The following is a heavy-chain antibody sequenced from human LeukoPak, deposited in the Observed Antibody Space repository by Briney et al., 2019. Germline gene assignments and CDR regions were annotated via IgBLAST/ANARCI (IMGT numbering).Heavy chain of an antibody. D-gene: IGHD4-17*01. CDR2: MFPDGRT. Sequence: PGGSLRLSCAVSGFSVNDNYMSWVRQAPGQGLQWVSVMFPDGRTYYADSVKGRFTISRDLARNTLLLQMHSLRADDPAVHYCARTNPVYGDYDYWGQGTLVTVSS. CDR3: ARTNPVYGDYDY. CDR1: GFSVNDNY. V-gene: IGHV3-53*01. J-gene: IGHJ4*02.